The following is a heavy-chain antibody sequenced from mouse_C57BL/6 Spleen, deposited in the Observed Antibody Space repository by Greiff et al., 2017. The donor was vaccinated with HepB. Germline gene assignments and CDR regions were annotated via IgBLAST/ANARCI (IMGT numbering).Heavy chain of an antibody. Sequence: QVHVKQSGAELAKPGASVKLSCKASGYTFTSYWMHWVKQRPGQGLEWIGYINPSSGYTKYNQKFKDKATLTADKSSSTAYMQLSSLTYEDSAVYYCARSGDYDDYAMDYWGQGTSVTVSS. CDR1: GYTFTSYW. D-gene: IGHD2-4*01. CDR3: ARSGDYDDYAMDY. J-gene: IGHJ4*01. V-gene: IGHV1-7*01. CDR2: INPSSGYT.